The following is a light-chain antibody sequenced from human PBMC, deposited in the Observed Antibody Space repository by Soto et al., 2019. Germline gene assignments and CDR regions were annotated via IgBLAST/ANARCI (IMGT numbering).Light chain of an antibody. CDR3: QQYGSSPPWT. V-gene: IGKV3-20*01. CDR1: QSVNNF. Sequence: EILLTQSPATLSLSPGERATLSCRASQSVNNFLAWYQQKPGQAPRLLIYGASSRATGIPDRFSGSGSGTDFTLTISRLEPEDFAVYYCQQYGSSPPWTFGQGTKVDIK. J-gene: IGKJ1*01. CDR2: GAS.